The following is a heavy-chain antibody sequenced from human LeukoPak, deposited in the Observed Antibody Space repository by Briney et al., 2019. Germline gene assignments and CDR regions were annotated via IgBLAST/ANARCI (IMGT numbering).Heavy chain of an antibody. CDR2: ISGSGGST. J-gene: IGHJ4*02. Sequence: GGSLRLSCAASGFTFSSYAMSWVRQPPGKGLEWVSAISGSGGSTYYADSVKGRFTISRDNSKNTLYLQMNSLRAEDTAVYYCARTYYYDSSGYYYAGGYFDYWGQGTLVTVSS. D-gene: IGHD3-22*01. CDR1: GFTFSSYA. CDR3: ARTYYYDSSGYYYAGGYFDY. V-gene: IGHV3-23*01.